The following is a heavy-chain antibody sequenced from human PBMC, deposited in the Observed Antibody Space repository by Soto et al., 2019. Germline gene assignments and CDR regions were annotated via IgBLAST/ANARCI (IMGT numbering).Heavy chain of an antibody. V-gene: IGHV3-66*01. Sequence: PGGSLRLSCAASGFTVSSNYMSWVRQAPGKGLEWVSVIYSGGSAYYADSVKGRFTISRDNSKNTLYLQMNSLRAEDTAVYYCARVRGYSYGYPDYWGQGTLVTVSS. CDR2: IYSGGSA. D-gene: IGHD5-18*01. CDR1: GFTVSSNY. J-gene: IGHJ4*02. CDR3: ARVRGYSYGYPDY.